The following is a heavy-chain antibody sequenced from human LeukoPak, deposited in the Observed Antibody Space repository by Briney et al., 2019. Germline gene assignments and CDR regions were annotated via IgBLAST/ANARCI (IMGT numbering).Heavy chain of an antibody. Sequence: GGSLRLSCAASGFTFSTYWISWVRQAPRKGLEWVARIKAKIHGETIDYAAPVRGRFIISRDDSRSTVYLQMNSLKFGDTAMYYCTRRSTIWGRGTRVTVSS. CDR2: IKAKIHGETI. V-gene: IGHV3-15*01. CDR1: GFTFSTYW. J-gene: IGHJ4*02. D-gene: IGHD5-24*01. CDR3: TRRSTI.